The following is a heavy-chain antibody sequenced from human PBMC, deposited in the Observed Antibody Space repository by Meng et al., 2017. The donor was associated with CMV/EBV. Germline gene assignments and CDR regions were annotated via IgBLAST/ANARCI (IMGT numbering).Heavy chain of an antibody. J-gene: IGHJ5*02. CDR2: ISYDGSNK. CDR1: GFTLSSYA. Sequence: GESLKISCAASGFTLSSYAMHWVRQAPGKGLEWVAVISYDGSNKYYADSVKGRFTISRDNSKNTLYLQMNSLRAEDTAVYYCARDPSHWVYYDFWSGYYKGGWFDPWGQGTLVTVSS. CDR3: ARDPSHWVYYDFWSGYYKGGWFDP. V-gene: IGHV3-30*04. D-gene: IGHD3-3*01.